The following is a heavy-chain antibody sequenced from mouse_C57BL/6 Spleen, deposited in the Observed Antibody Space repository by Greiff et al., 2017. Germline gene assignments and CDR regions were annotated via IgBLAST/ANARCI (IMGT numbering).Heavy chain of an antibody. CDR2: IYPRSGNT. Sequence: QVQLQQSGAELARPEASVKLSCKASGYTFTSYGISWVKQRTGQGLEWIGEIYPRSGNTYYNEKFKGKATLTADKSSSTAYMELRSLTSEDSAVYFCARSGYGTAVDYWGQGTTLTVSS. V-gene: IGHV1-81*01. CDR3: ARSGYGTAVDY. J-gene: IGHJ2*01. D-gene: IGHD2-10*02. CDR1: GYTFTSYG.